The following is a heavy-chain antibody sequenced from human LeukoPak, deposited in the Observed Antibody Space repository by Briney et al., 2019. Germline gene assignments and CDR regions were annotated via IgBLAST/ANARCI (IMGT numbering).Heavy chain of an antibody. D-gene: IGHD1-7*01. CDR1: GFTFSSYW. CDR3: ARDHHGITGTTGNYYYYGMDV. V-gene: IGHV3-7*01. Sequence: PGGSLRLSCAASGFTFSSYWMSWVRQAPGKGLEWVANIKQDGSEKYYVDSVKGRFTISRDNAKNSLYLQMNSLRAEDTAVYYCARDHHGITGTTGNYYYYGMDVWGQGTTVTVSS. J-gene: IGHJ6*02. CDR2: IKQDGSEK.